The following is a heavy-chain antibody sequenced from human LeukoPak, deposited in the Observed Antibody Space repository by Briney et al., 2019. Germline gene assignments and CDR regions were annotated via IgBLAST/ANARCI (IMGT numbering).Heavy chain of an antibody. CDR3: AKDYYSFY. V-gene: IGHV3-7*03. J-gene: IGHJ4*02. CDR2: IKQDWSEK. CDR1: GFTLRSYW. Sequence: GGALRLSCAASGFTLRSYWMSGVRQAPGKGRGCVANIKQDWSEKHYVDSVKGRFIISRDNAKNSLYLQMNSLRAEETAVYYCAKDYYSFYWGQGTLVTVSS. D-gene: IGHD3-10*01.